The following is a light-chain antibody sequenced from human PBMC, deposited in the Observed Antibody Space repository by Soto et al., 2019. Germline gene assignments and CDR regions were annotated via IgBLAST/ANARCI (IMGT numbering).Light chain of an antibody. V-gene: IGLV2-11*01. CDR2: DVT. CDR3: SSYAGSYTWV. CDR1: NNDVGGYDY. J-gene: IGLJ2*01. Sequence: QSALTQPRSVSGSPGQSVTISCTGTNNDVGGYDYVSWCQQHPGKAPKLIIYDVTKRPSGVPDRFSGSKSGITASLTISGLQAEDEADYYCSSYAGSYTWVFGGGTKVTVL.